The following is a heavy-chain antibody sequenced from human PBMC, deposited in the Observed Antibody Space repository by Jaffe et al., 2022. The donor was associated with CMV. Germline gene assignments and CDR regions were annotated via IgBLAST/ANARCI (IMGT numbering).Heavy chain of an antibody. J-gene: IGHJ6*02. CDR2: IYYSGST. D-gene: IGHD1-1*01. CDR3: ARLQLEPYYYGMDV. Sequence: QLQLQESGPGLVKPSETLSLTCTVSGGSISSSSYYWGWIRQPPGKGLEWIGSIYYSGSTYYNPSLKSRVTISVDTSKNQFSLKLSSVTAADTAVYYCARLQLEPYYYGMDVWGQGTTVTVSS. CDR1: GGSISSSSYY. V-gene: IGHV4-39*01.